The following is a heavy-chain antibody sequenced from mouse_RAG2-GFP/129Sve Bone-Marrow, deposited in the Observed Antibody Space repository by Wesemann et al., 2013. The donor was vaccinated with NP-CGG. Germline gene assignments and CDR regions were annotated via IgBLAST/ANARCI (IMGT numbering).Heavy chain of an antibody. CDR3: APIMDY. J-gene: IGHJ4*01. Sequence: LEWVATISSGGSYTYYPDSVKGRFTISRDNAKNTLYLQMSSLKSEDTAMYYCAPIMDYWGQGTSVTVSS. V-gene: IGHV5-6*01. CDR2: ISSGGSYT.